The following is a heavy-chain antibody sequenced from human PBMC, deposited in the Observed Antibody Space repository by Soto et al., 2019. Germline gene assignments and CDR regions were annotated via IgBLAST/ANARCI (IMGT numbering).Heavy chain of an antibody. Sequence: KQSQTLSLTCAISGDSVSSNSAAWNWIRQSPSRGLEWLGRTYYRSKWYNDYAVSVKSRITINPDTSKNQFSLQLNSVTPEDTAVYYCARGKLKGYSSSPDFDYWGQGTLVTVSS. CDR3: ARGKLKGYSSSPDFDY. CDR1: GDSVSSNSAA. D-gene: IGHD6-6*01. V-gene: IGHV6-1*01. CDR2: TYYRSKWYN. J-gene: IGHJ4*02.